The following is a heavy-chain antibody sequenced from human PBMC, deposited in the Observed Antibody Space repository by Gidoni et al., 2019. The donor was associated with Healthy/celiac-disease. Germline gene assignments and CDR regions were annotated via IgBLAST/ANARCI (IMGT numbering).Heavy chain of an antibody. CDR3: TREITMVRGGSPGDQSYYYYGMDV. CDR2: IRSKAYGGTT. Sequence: EVQLVESGGGLVQPGRSLRLSCTAAGFTFGDYAMSGVRQAPGKGLEWVGFIRSKAYGGTTEYAASVKGRFTISRDDSKSIAYLQMNSLKTEDTAVYYCTREITMVRGGSPGDQSYYYYGMDVWGQGTTVTVSS. CDR1: GFTFGDYA. V-gene: IGHV3-49*04. J-gene: IGHJ6*02. D-gene: IGHD3-10*01.